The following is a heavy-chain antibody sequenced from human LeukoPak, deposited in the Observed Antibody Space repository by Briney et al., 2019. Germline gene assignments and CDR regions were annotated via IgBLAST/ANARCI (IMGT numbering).Heavy chain of an antibody. D-gene: IGHD4-17*01. Sequence: GGSLRLSCAASGFTFDDYAMHWVRQAPGKGLEWVSGISWNSGSIGYADSVKGRFTISRDNAKNSLYLQMNSLRAEDTALYYCAKGHYTVTNGYLDYWGQGTLVTVSS. CDR3: AKGHYTVTNGYLDY. J-gene: IGHJ4*02. CDR2: ISWNSGSI. CDR1: GFTFDDYA. V-gene: IGHV3-9*01.